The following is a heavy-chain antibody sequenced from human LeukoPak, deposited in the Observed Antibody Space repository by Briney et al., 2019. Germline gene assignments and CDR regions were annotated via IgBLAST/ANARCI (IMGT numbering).Heavy chain of an antibody. J-gene: IGHJ4*02. Sequence: GASVKVSCKASGYTFTSYGISWVRQAPGQGLEWMGWISAYNGNTNYAQKLQGRVTMTTDTSTSTAYMELRSLRSDDTAVYYCARDRVIVVVVAATDYDDQYYFDYWGQGTLVTVSS. V-gene: IGHV1-18*01. CDR2: ISAYNGNT. CDR3: ARDRVIVVVVAATDYDDQYYFDY. D-gene: IGHD2-15*01. CDR1: GYTFTSYG.